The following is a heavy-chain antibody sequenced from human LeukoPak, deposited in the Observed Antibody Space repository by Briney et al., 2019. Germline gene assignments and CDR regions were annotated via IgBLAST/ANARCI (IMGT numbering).Heavy chain of an antibody. CDR2: IYSSGST. J-gene: IGHJ5*02. CDR1: GGTISSYY. D-gene: IGHD3-22*01. CDR3: DKCTARVFQYDSTYNWFDP. V-gene: IGHV4-4*07. Sequence: PSETLTLTCSVAGGTISSYYCSWIRQPAGKGLQWIGRIYSSGSTNYHPSLKSRVTMSVDTSKNQFSLMLSYVTAAAAAVYYWDKCTARVFQYDSTYNWFDPWGQGTLVTVSS.